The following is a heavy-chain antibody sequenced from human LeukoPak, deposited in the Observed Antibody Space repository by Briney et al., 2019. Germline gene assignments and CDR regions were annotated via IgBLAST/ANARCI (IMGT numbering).Heavy chain of an antibody. D-gene: IGHD6-13*01. J-gene: IGHJ4*02. CDR3: ARSYRPLYSSSWLREYYFDY. CDR1: GYTFTSYG. V-gene: IGHV1-18*01. CDR2: ISAYNGNT. Sequence: ASVKVSCKASGYTFTSYGISWVRQAPGQGLEWMGWISAYNGNTNYAQKLQGRVTMTTDTSTSTAYMELRSLRSDDTAVYYCARSYRPLYSSSWLREYYFDYWGQGTLVTVSS.